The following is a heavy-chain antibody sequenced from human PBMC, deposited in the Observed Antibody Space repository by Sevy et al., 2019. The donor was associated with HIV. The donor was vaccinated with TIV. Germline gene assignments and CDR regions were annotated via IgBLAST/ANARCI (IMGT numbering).Heavy chain of an antibody. V-gene: IGHV3-13*01. CDR3: AREVPGSLDGMDV. CDR2: IRTAGDT. CDR1: GFTFSSYD. D-gene: IGHD3-10*01. J-gene: IGHJ6*02. Sequence: GGSLRLSCAASGFTFSSYDIHWVRQATGKGLEWVSAIRTAGDTYYPDSVKGRFTISRENAKNSLYLQMNSLRAGDTAVYYCAREVPGSLDGMDVWGQGTTVTVSS.